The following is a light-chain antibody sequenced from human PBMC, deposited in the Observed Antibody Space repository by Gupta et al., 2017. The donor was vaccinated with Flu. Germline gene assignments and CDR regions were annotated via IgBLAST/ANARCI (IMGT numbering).Light chain of an antibody. CDR1: SGSVSTNYY. V-gene: IGLV8-61*01. CDR2: STN. CDR3: ELYMGSGISV. Sequence: TVTLTCGLSSGSVSTNYYSSWYHQTPGQPPRTLIYSTNTRSSGVPDRFSGSILGKKAALTITGAQADDEADYYCELYMGSGISVFGGGTKLTVL. J-gene: IGLJ3*02.